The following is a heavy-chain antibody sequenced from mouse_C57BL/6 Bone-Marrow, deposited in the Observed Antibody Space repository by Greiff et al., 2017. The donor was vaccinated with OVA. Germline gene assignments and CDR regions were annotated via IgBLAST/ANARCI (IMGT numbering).Heavy chain of an antibody. V-gene: IGHV5-6*01. Sequence: DVQLVESGGDLVKPGGSLKLSCAASGFTFSSYGMSWVRQTPDKSLEWVGTINTGGSYTYYPANFKGRFTISRDNATNTLYLHMRSLKSEDTAVYYCARRSTPYYYALDYGCQGHSATVTA. CDR2: INTGGSYT. D-gene: IGHD1-1*01. CDR3: ARRSTPYYYALDY. J-gene: IGHJ4*01. CDR1: GFTFSSYG.